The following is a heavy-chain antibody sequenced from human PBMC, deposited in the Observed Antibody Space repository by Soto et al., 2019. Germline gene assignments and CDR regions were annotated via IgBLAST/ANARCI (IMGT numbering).Heavy chain of an antibody. Sequence: QVQLQESGPGLVKPSETLSLTCPVSGGSITNYYWSWIRQSTGKGLEWIGFIYYSGSTNYSPSLKSRVTISVSTSKNQFSLKMTSVTAADTGVYYCARDGTAVTTGYYGLAVWGQGTTVTVSS. CDR1: GGSITNYY. CDR3: ARDGTAVTTGYYGLAV. V-gene: IGHV4-59*01. D-gene: IGHD2-2*01. CDR2: IYYSGST. J-gene: IGHJ6*02.